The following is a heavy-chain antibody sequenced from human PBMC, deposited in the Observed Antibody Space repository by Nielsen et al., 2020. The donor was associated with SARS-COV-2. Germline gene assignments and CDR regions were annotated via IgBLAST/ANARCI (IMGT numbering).Heavy chain of an antibody. CDR3: ARGIEQWLSRSYYYYYGMDV. Sequence: GGSLRLSCAASGFTFSSYAMSWVRQAPGKGLEWVSAISGSGGSTYYADSVKGRFTISRDNSKNTLYLQMNSLRAEDTAVYYCARGIEQWLSRSYYYYYGMDVWGQGTTVTVSS. J-gene: IGHJ6*02. CDR1: GFTFSSYA. D-gene: IGHD6-19*01. V-gene: IGHV3-23*01. CDR2: ISGSGGST.